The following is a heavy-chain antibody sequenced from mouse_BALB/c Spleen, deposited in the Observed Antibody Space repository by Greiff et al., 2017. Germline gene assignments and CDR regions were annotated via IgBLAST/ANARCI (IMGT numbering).Heavy chain of an antibody. CDR1: GFSLTSYG. Sequence: QGQLKESGPGLVQPSQSLSITCTVSGFSLTSYGVHWVRQSPGKGLEWLGVIWSGGSTDYNAAFISRLSISKDNSKSQVFFKMNSLQANDTAIYYCARTGYYAMDYWGQGTSVTVSS. CDR2: IWSGGST. V-gene: IGHV2-2*02. D-gene: IGHD4-1*01. J-gene: IGHJ4*01. CDR3: ARTGYYAMDY.